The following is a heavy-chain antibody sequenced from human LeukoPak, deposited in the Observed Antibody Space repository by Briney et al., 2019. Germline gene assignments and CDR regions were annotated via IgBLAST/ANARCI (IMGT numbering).Heavy chain of an antibody. Sequence: PSETLSLTCTVSGGSISSGGYYWSWIRQHPGKGLEWIGYIYYSGSTNYNPSLKSRVTILVDTSKNQFSLKLSSVTAADTAVYYCARGISAYDFWSGYYTDEEYYFDYWGQGTLVTVSS. J-gene: IGHJ4*02. V-gene: IGHV4-61*08. CDR2: IYYSGST. D-gene: IGHD3-3*01. CDR3: ARGISAYDFWSGYYTDEEYYFDY. CDR1: GGSISSGGYY.